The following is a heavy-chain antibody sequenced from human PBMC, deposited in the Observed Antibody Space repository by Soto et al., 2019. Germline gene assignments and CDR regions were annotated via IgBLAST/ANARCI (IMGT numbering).Heavy chain of an antibody. CDR1: GYTFTSYY. Sequence: XSVKVSCKASGYTFTSYYMHWVRQAPGQGLEWMGIIXTSGGXKNYEQRFQGXXTMNRETSXSTVKMEMSSLRYEDTDVYYCAKGYSGYAHGDYWGKGTMVTVYS. D-gene: IGHD5-12*01. CDR3: AKGYSGYAHGDY. CDR2: IXTSGGXK. V-gene: IGHV1-46*01. J-gene: IGHJ4*02.